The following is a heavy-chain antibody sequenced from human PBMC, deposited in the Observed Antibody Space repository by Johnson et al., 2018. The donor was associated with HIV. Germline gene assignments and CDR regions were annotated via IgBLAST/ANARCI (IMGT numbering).Heavy chain of an antibody. V-gene: IGHV3-11*04. CDR2: ISSSGSTI. J-gene: IGHJ3*02. Sequence: QVLLVESGGGLVKPGGSLRLSCAASGFTFSDYYITWIRQAPGKGLEWISYISSSGSTIYYADSVKGRFTISRDNAKNSLYLQMNSLRAEDTAVYYCARVAALYDAFDIWGQGTMVTVSS. CDR3: ARVAALYDAFDI. CDR1: GFTFSDYY. D-gene: IGHD2-15*01.